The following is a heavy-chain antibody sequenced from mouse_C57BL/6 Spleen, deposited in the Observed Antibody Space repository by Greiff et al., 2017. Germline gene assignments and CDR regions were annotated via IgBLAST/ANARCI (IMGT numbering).Heavy chain of an antibody. CDR2: IHPSDSDT. Sequence: QVQLQQPGAELVKPGASVKVSCKASGYTFTSYWMHWVKQRPGQGLEWIGRIHPSDSDTNYNQKFKGKATLTVDKSSSTAYMQLSSLTSEDSAFYYCAIPPLLGYGSSPHWYFDVWGTGTTVTVSS. D-gene: IGHD1-1*01. CDR1: GYTFTSYW. CDR3: AIPPLLGYGSSPHWYFDV. J-gene: IGHJ1*03. V-gene: IGHV1-74*01.